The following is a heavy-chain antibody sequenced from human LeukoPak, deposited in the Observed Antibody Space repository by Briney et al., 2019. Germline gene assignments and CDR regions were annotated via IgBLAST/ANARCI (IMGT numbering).Heavy chain of an antibody. Sequence: SETMSLTCTVSGGSISSYYWSWIRQPAGKGLEWIGRIYTSGSTNYNPSLKSRVTMSVDMSKNQFSLKLSSVTALDTAVYYCARGSHSGDYDRLDYWGQGTLVTVSS. V-gene: IGHV4-4*07. D-gene: IGHD3-22*01. CDR2: IYTSGST. CDR3: ARGSHSGDYDRLDY. J-gene: IGHJ4*02. CDR1: GGSISSYY.